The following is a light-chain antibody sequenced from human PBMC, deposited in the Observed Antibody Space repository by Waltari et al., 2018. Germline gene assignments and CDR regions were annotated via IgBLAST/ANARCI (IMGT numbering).Light chain of an antibody. J-gene: IGLJ2*01. CDR3: YSTDSSGDYGV. CDR1: ALPKRF. V-gene: IGLV3-10*01. CDR2: EGS. Sequence: SYELTQPPSVSVSPGQTARITCSGDALPKRFGYWYQQKSGQAPVLVIYEGSKRPSGIPERFCGSSLGTMATLTISGGQVEDEADYYCYSTDSSGDYGVFGGGTKMTVL.